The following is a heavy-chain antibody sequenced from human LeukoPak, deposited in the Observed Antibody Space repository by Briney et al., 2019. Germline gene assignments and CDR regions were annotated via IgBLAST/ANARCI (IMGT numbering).Heavy chain of an antibody. D-gene: IGHD2-2*01. CDR3: ARGGRSASAYYYMDV. Sequence: SETLSLTRSVPGGSINNYYWSWIRQPPGRGLEWIGYIYYSGSTSYNPSLKSRLTISVGTSNNQFSLKLRSVTAADTGVYFCARGGRSASAYYYMDVWGRGTTVTVSS. CDR2: IYYSGST. CDR1: GGSINNYY. V-gene: IGHV4-59*12. J-gene: IGHJ6*03.